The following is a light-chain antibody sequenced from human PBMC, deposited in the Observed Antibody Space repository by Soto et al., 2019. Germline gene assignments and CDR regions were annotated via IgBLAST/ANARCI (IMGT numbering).Light chain of an antibody. Sequence: EIVLTQSPATLSLSPGERATLSCRASQSVSSYLAWYQQKPGQAPRLLIYDASNRATGIPARFSGSGSGTDVTLTISSLEPEDFAVYYCQQRSLFGQGTRLEIK. V-gene: IGKV3-11*01. CDR1: QSVSSY. J-gene: IGKJ5*01. CDR3: QQRSL. CDR2: DAS.